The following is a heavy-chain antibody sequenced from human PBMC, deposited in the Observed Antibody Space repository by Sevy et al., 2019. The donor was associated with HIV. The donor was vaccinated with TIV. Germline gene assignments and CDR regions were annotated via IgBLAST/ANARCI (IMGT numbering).Heavy chain of an antibody. Sequence: SETLSLTCAVYGGSFSGYYWSWIRQPPGKGLEWIGEINHSGSTNYNPSLKSRVTISVDTSKNQFSLKLSSVTAADTTVYYCARGLLLDYWGQGTLVTVSS. J-gene: IGHJ4*02. CDR1: GGSFSGYY. CDR3: ARGLLLDY. V-gene: IGHV4-34*01. CDR2: INHSGST.